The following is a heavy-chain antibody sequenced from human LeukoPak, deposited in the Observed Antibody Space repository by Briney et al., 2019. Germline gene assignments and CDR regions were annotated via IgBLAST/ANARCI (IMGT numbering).Heavy chain of an antibody. D-gene: IGHD5-24*01. CDR1: GGSISGYY. CDR2: IYYSGST. Sequence: SETLSLTCTVSGGSISGYYWSWIRQPPGKGLEWIGYIYYSGSTNYNPSLKSRVTISVDTSKNQFSLKLSSVTAAGTAVYYCARNRDGYNSFDYWGQGTLVTVSS. V-gene: IGHV4-59*12. CDR3: ARNRDGYNSFDY. J-gene: IGHJ4*02.